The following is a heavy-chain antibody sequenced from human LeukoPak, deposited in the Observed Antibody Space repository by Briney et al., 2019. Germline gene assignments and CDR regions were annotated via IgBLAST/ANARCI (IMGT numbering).Heavy chain of an antibody. D-gene: IGHD3-9*01. CDR2: IYTSGST. V-gene: IGHV4-4*07. J-gene: IGHJ4*02. Sequence: PSETLSLTCTVSGGSIGSYYWSWIRQPAGKGLEWIGRIYTSGSTNYNPSLKSRVTMSVDTSKNQFSLKLSPVTAADTAVYYCSAGTHLRDWPIDYWGQGTLVTVSS. CDR3: SAGTHLRDWPIDY. CDR1: GGSIGSYY.